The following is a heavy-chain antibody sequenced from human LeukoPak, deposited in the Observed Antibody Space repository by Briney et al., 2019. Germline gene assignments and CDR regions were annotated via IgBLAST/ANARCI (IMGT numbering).Heavy chain of an antibody. CDR2: IKQDGSEN. D-gene: IGHD6-13*01. J-gene: IGHJ4*02. CDR1: GFTFSSYW. V-gene: IGHV3-7*01. CDR3: ARHPPYSSSWFYFDY. Sequence: PGGTLSLSCAASGFTFSSYWLSWVRQAPGKGLEWVANIKQDGSENYYVGAVKGRFTISRDNAKNSLYLQMNSLRAEDTAVYYCARHPPYSSSWFYFDYWGQGTLVTVSS.